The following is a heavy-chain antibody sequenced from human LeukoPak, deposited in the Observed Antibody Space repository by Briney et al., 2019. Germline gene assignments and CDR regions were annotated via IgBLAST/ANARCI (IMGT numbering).Heavy chain of an antibody. V-gene: IGHV1-2*02. CDR1: GYTFTGYY. J-gene: IGHJ4*02. CDR2: INPNSGGT. D-gene: IGHD2-15*01. CDR3: AREETYCSGGSCYGY. Sequence: GASVKVSCKASGYTFTGYYMHWVRQAPGQGLEWMGWINPNSGGTNYAQKFQGRVTMTRDTSISTAYMELSRLRSDDTAVYSCAREETYCSGGSCYGYWGQGTLVTVSS.